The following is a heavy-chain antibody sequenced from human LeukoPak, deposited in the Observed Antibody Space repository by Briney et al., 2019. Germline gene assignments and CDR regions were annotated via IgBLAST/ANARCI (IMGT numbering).Heavy chain of an antibody. CDR1: GFTFINAW. D-gene: IGHD1-26*01. CDR2: IKSKAFGGTK. V-gene: IGHV3-15*01. CDR3: TTDGVGVEGATYDN. J-gene: IGHJ4*02. Sequence: GGSLRLSCAASGFTFINAWMAWVRQAPGKWLEWVGRIKSKAFGGTKGYTAPVKGRFTISRDDSKNTLYLQMNSLKTEDTAVYYCTTDGVGVEGATYDNWGQGTLVSASS.